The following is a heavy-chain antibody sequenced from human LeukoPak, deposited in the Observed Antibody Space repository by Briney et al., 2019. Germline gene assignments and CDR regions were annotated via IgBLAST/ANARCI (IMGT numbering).Heavy chain of an antibody. CDR3: ARAMSYYDILAGYQTLLDY. V-gene: IGHV1-18*04. J-gene: IGHJ4*02. CDR2: ISAYNGNT. Sequence: ASVKVSCKASGYTFTGYYIQWVRQAPGQGLEWMGWISAYNGNTNYAQKLQGRVTMTTDTSTSTAYMELRSLRSDDTAVYYCARAMSYYDILAGYQTLLDYWGQGTLVTVSS. D-gene: IGHD3-9*01. CDR1: GYTFTGYY.